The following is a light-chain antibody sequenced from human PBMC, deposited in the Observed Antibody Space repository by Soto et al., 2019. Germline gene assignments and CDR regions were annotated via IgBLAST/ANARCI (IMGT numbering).Light chain of an antibody. Sequence: IVLTQSPATLSLSPGERATLSCRASHSVANNYLAWYQQKPGQAPRLLIYDASNRATGIPARFSGSGSGTDFTLTISSLEPEDFAVYYCQQRSNWPPLTFGGGTKVDI. CDR1: HSVANNY. J-gene: IGKJ4*01. V-gene: IGKV3-11*01. CDR2: DAS. CDR3: QQRSNWPPLT.